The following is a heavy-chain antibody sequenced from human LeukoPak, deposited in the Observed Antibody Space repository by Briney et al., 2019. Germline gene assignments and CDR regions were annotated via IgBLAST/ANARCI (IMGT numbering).Heavy chain of an antibody. CDR2: INQDGSVQ. CDR3: ARDPSHGSLDY. CDR1: GFMFSCSW. Sequence: GGSLRLSCTASGFMFSCSWMSWVRQAPGKGLEWVAIINQDGSVQYYVDSVKGRFTISRDNAKNSLYLQMNSLRADDTAVYYCARDPSHGSLDYWGQGILVTVSS. J-gene: IGHJ4*02. V-gene: IGHV3-7*01. D-gene: IGHD1-26*01.